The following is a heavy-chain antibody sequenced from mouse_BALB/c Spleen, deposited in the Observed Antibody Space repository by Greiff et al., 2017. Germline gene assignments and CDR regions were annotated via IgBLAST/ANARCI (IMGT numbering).Heavy chain of an antibody. J-gene: IGHJ2*01. V-gene: IGHV5-6-5*01. CDR3: ARSNSLGDDY. CDR2: ISSGGST. CDR1: GFTFSSYA. D-gene: IGHD1-2*01. Sequence: EVQRVESGGGLVKPGGSLKLSCAASGFTFSSYAMSWVRQTPEKRLEWVASISSGGSTYYPDSVKGRFTISRDNARNILYLQMSSLRSEDTAMYYCARSNSLGDDYWGQGTTLTVSS.